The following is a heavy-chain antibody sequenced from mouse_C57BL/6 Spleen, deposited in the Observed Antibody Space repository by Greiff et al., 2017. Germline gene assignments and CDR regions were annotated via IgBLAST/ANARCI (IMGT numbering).Heavy chain of an antibody. Sequence: EVMLVESGGGLVQPGGSLKLSCAASGFTFSDYGMAWVRQAPRKGPAWVAFISNLAYSIYYADTVTGRFTISRENAKNTLYLEMSSLRSEDTAMYYCARRDSNYDYAMDYWGQGTSVTVSS. CDR2: ISNLAYSI. CDR1: GFTFSDYG. D-gene: IGHD2-5*01. CDR3: ARRDSNYDYAMDY. J-gene: IGHJ4*01. V-gene: IGHV5-15*01.